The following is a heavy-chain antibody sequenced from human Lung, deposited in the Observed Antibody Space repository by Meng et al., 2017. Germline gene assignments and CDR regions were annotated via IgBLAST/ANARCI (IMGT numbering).Heavy chain of an antibody. CDR3: ARGPTTMAHDFDY. CDR2: INHSGST. Sequence: QVQLQLWGEGLFKPSDALSLTCVVSGWSFSDYYWSWIRQPPGKGLEWIGEINHSGSTNYNPSLESRATISVDTSQNNLSLKLSSVTAADSAVYYCARGPTTMAHDFDYWGQGTLVTVSS. D-gene: IGHD4-11*01. CDR1: GWSFSDYY. J-gene: IGHJ4*02. V-gene: IGHV4-34*01.